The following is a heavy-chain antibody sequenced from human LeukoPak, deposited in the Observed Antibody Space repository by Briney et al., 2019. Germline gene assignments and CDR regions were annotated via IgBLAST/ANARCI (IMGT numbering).Heavy chain of an antibody. CDR3: ARSRYDSSGYWDAFDI. CDR2: IKQDGSEK. D-gene: IGHD3-22*01. V-gene: IGHV3-7*05. CDR1: GFTFSSYW. J-gene: IGHJ3*02. Sequence: GGSLRLSCAASGFTFSSYWMSWGRQAPGKGLEWVANIKQDGSEKYYVDSVKGRFTISRDNAKNSLYLQMNSLRAEDTAVYYCARSRYDSSGYWDAFDIWGQGTMVTVSS.